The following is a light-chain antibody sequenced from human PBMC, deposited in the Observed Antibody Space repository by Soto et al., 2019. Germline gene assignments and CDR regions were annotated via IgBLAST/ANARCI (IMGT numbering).Light chain of an antibody. CDR3: SSYTSSNSWV. Sequence: QSALTQPASVSGSPGQSITLSCTGTSSDVGAYNYVSWYQQHPGKAPKLMIYEVTNRPSGVSTRFSGSKSGNTASLTISGLQAEDVAAYYCSSYTSSNSWVFGGGTKLTVL. J-gene: IGLJ3*02. CDR1: SSDVGAYNY. V-gene: IGLV2-14*01. CDR2: EVT.